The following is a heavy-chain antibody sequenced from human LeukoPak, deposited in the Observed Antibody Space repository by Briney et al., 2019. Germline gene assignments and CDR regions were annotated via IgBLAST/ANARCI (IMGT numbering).Heavy chain of an antibody. D-gene: IGHD5-12*01. CDR2: ISGSGGST. CDR1: GFTFSSYA. CDR3: AKDRRVATTSDY. V-gene: IGHV3-23*01. Sequence: GGSLRLSCAASGFTFSSYAMSWVRQAPGKGLEWVSAISGSGGSTYYADSVKGRFTVSRDNSKNTLYLQMNSLRAEDTAVYYCAKDRRVATTSDYWGQGTLVTVSS. J-gene: IGHJ4*02.